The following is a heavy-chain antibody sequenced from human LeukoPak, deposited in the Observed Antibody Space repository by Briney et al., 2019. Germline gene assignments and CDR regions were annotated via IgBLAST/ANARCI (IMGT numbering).Heavy chain of an antibody. CDR1: GGSISSYY. CDR3: ARSYSSGWYPDS. CDR2: IYYSGST. J-gene: IGHJ4*02. D-gene: IGHD6-19*01. Sequence: PSETLSLTCTVSGGSISSYYWSWIRQPPGKGLEWIGSIYYSGSTYYNPSLKSRVTISVDTSKNQLSLKLSSVTAADTAVYYCARSYSSGWYPDSWGQGTLVTVSS. V-gene: IGHV4-59*12.